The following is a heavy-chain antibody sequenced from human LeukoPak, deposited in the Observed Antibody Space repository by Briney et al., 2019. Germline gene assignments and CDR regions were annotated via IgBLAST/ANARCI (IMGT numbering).Heavy chain of an antibody. Sequence: ASVKVSCKASGYTFTGYYMHWVRQAPGQGLEWMGWINPNSGGTNYAQKFQGRVTMTRDTPISTAYMELSRLRSDDTAVYYCARDLSSSKWEDYWGQGTLVTVSS. D-gene: IGHD6-6*01. CDR1: GYTFTGYY. CDR2: INPNSGGT. J-gene: IGHJ4*02. V-gene: IGHV1-2*02. CDR3: ARDLSSSKWEDY.